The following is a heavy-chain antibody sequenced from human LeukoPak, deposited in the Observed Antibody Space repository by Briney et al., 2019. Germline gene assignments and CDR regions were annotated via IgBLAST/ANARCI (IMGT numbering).Heavy chain of an antibody. J-gene: IGHJ4*02. V-gene: IGHV3-21*01. D-gene: IGHD3-3*01. CDR3: ARIGRITIFGVVTYYFDY. CDR2: ISSSSSYI. CDR1: GFTFSSYS. Sequence: GGSLRLSCAASGFTFSSYSMNWVRQAPGKGLEWVSSISSSSSYIYYAGSVKGRFTISRDNANNSLYLQMNSLRAEDTAVYYCARIGRITIFGVVTYYFDYWGQGTLVTVS.